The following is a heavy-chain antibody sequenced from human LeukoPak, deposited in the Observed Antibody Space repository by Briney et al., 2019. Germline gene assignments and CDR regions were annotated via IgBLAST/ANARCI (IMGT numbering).Heavy chain of an antibody. CDR1: GVTFSGYY. V-gene: IGHV4-34*01. CDR3: AREFDYGDYVPAFDI. Sequence: SETLSLTCAVYGVTFSGYYWSWIRQPPGKGLEWIGEINHSGSTNYNPSLNRRLTISVDTSKIQFSLKLSTVTAADTAVYYCAREFDYGDYVPAFDIWGQGTMVTVSS. D-gene: IGHD4-17*01. J-gene: IGHJ3*02. CDR2: INHSGST.